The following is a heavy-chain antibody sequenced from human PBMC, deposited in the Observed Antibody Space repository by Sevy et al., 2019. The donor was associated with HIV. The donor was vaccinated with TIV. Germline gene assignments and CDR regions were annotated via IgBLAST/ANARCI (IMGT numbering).Heavy chain of an antibody. CDR1: GCSISSGYY. J-gene: IGHJ5*02. CDR2: IYHSGST. V-gene: IGHV4-38-2*02. D-gene: IGHD6-13*01. CDR3: AKEASVGTRNWFDP. Sequence: SETLSLTCAVSGCSISSGYYWGWIRQPPGKGLEWIGSIYHSGSTYYNPSLKSRVTISADTSKNQFSLNLSSVTAADTAVYYCAKEASVGTRNWFDPWGQGTLVTVSS.